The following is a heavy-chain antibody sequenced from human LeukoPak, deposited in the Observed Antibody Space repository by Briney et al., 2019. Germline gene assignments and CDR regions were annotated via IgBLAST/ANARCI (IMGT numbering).Heavy chain of an antibody. CDR2: IKSKTGGGKT. J-gene: IGHJ4*01. Sequence: WGSLRLSCAASGFTFSNVWMGWARQAPGKGLEWVGRIKSKTGGGKTDSAAPVKGRFTISRDDSKNMLYLQMNSLKAEDTAVYYCIRYHYDSAGYWNWGHGTLVT. V-gene: IGHV3-15*01. CDR3: IRYHYDSAGYWN. CDR1: GFTFSNVW. D-gene: IGHD3-22*01.